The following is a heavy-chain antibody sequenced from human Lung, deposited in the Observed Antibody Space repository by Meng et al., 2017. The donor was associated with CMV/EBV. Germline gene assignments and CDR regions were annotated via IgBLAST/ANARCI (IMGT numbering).Heavy chain of an antibody. D-gene: IGHD2/OR15-2a*01. V-gene: IGHV3-53*01. CDR1: GFTVSSNY. CDR2: IYGAAGT. CDR3: ARAGAFPQFYDY. Sequence: ESLKISCAASGFTVSSNYMSWVRQAPGQGLEWVSIIYGAAGTYYADSVKGRFTISRDSAKNTLYLQMNSLRADDTAVYYCARAGAFPQFYDYWGQGALVTVSS. J-gene: IGHJ4*02.